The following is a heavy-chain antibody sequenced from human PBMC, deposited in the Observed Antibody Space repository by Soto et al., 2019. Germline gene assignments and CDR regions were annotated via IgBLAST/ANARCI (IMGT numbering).Heavy chain of an antibody. D-gene: IGHD6-13*01. CDR1: GFTVSGYY. V-gene: IGHV3-11*03. Sequence: QVQLLESGGGLVKPGGSLRLSCAASGFTVSGYYMGWIRPPPGKGLEWISYISSDSSHTNHADSVKGRFTISRDNAKNSLYLQMNSLRAEDTAVYFCATGQQVRMADIWGQGTMVTVSS. CDR2: ISSDSSHT. J-gene: IGHJ3*02. CDR3: ATGQQVRMADI.